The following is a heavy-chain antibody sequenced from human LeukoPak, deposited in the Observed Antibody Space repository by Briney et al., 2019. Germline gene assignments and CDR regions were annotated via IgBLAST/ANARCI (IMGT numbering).Heavy chain of an antibody. J-gene: IGHJ4*02. Sequence: GGSLRLSCAASGFTFSSYEMNWVRQAPGKGLEWVSYISASGSTKYYADSVKGRFTISRDNAKNSLYLQMNSLRAEDTAVYYCARDYGGSSPFDYWGQGTLVTVSS. CDR2: ISASGSTK. CDR3: ARDYGGSSPFDY. CDR1: GFTFSSYE. D-gene: IGHD4-23*01. V-gene: IGHV3-48*03.